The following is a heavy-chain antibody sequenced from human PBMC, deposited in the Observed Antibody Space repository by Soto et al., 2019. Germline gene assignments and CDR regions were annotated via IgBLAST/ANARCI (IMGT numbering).Heavy chain of an antibody. CDR3: ASTRNIVVVVATPRHAFDI. CDR2: IYYSGST. D-gene: IGHD2-15*01. Sequence: SETLSLTCTVSGGSISSSSYYWGWIRQPPGKGLEWIGSIYYSGSTYYNPSLKSRVTISVDTSKNQFSLKPSSVTAADTAVYYCASTRNIVVVVATPRHAFDIWGQGTMVTVSS. J-gene: IGHJ3*02. V-gene: IGHV4-39*01. CDR1: GGSISSSSYY.